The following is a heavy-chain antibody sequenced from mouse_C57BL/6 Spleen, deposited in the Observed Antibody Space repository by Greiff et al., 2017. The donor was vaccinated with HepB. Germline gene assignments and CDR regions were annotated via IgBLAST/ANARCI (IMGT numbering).Heavy chain of an antibody. J-gene: IGHJ3*01. V-gene: IGHV5-12*01. Sequence: EVHLVESGGGLVQPGGSLKLSCAASGFTFSDYYMYWVRQTPEKRLEWVAYISNGGGSTYYPDTVKGRFTISRDNAKNTLYLQMSRLKSEDTAMYYCARLGSNFSFAYWGQGTLVTVSA. D-gene: IGHD2-5*01. CDR2: ISNGGGST. CDR3: ARLGSNFSFAY. CDR1: GFTFSDYY.